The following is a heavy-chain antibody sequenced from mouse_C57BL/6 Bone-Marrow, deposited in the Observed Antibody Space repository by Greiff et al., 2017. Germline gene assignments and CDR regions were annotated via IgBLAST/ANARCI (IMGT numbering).Heavy chain of an antibody. D-gene: IGHD1-1*01. CDR2: IYPGSGST. V-gene: IGHV1-55*01. J-gene: IGHJ4*01. CDR1: GYTFTSYW. CDR3: AREGDYYGSTYYAMDY. Sequence: QVQLQQPGAELVKPGASVKMSCKASGYTFTSYWITWVKQRPGQGLEWIGDIYPGSGSTNYNEKFKSKATLTVDTSSSTAYMQLSSLTFEDSAVYYCAREGDYYGSTYYAMDYWGQGTSVTVSS.